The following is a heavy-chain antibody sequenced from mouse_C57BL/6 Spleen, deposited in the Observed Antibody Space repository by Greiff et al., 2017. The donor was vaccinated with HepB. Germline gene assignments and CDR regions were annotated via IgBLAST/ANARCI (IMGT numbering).Heavy chain of an antibody. V-gene: IGHV1-15*01. CDR1: GYTFTDYE. CDR2: IDPETGGT. D-gene: IGHD3-1*01. Sequence: VKLMESGAELVRPGASVTLSCKASGYTFTDYEMHWVKQTPVHGLEWIGAIDPETGGTAYNQKFKGKAILTADKSSSTAYMELRSLTSEDSAVYYCTRSGLAWFAYWGQGTLVTVSA. J-gene: IGHJ3*01. CDR3: TRSGLAWFAY.